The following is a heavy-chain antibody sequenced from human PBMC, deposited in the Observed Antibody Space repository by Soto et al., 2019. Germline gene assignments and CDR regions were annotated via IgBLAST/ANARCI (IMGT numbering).Heavy chain of an antibody. CDR2: ISAYNGNT. V-gene: IGHV1-18*01. D-gene: IGHD3-9*01. CDR1: GYTFTSYG. CDR3: ARDDPYYDILTGYVNWFDP. Sequence: ASVKVSCKASGYTFTSYGISWVRQAPGQGLEWMGWISAYNGNTNYAQKLQGRVTMTTDTSTSTAYMELRSLRSDDTAVYYCARDDPYYDILTGYVNWFDPWGQGTLVTVS. J-gene: IGHJ5*02.